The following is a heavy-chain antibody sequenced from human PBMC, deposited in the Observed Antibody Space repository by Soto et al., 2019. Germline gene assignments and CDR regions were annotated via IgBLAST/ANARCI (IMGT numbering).Heavy chain of an antibody. CDR1: GGSISSSNW. D-gene: IGHD3-10*01. CDR3: ARVYMVRGTIIRYFDY. Sequence: QVQLQESGPGLVKPSGTLSLTCAVSGGSISSSNWWSWVRQPPGKGLEWIGKIYHSGSTNYNPSLKSRVTISVDKSKNQFCLKLSSVTAADTAVYYCARVYMVRGTIIRYFDYWGQGTLVTVSS. J-gene: IGHJ4*02. V-gene: IGHV4-4*02. CDR2: IYHSGST.